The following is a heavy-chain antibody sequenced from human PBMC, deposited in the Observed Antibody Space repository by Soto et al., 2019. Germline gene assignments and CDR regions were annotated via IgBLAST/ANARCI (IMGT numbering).Heavy chain of an antibody. D-gene: IGHD3-10*01. J-gene: IGHJ4*02. CDR3: ARWWFGELAFDY. V-gene: IGHV4-38-2*01. CDR1: NFSISSGYY. Sequence: SETLSLTCGVSNFSISSGYYWGWIRQPPGKGLEWLGTIYYSGSAYYNPSLKTRVTTSVDTSKNQFSLKLSSVAAADTAVYYCARWWFGELAFDYWGQGALVTVS. CDR2: IYYSGSA.